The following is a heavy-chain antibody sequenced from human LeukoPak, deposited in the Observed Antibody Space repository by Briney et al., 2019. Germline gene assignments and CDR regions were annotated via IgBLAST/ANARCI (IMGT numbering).Heavy chain of an antibody. Sequence: PGRSLRLSCAASGFTFSSYAMHWVRQAPGKGLEWVAVISYDGSNKYYADSVKGRFTISRDNSKNTLYLQMNSLRAEDTAVYYCARDCGGSYYAFDIWGQGTMVTVSS. CDR2: ISYDGSNK. D-gene: IGHD1-26*01. J-gene: IGHJ3*02. CDR3: ARDCGGSYYAFDI. CDR1: GFTFSSYA. V-gene: IGHV3-30-3*01.